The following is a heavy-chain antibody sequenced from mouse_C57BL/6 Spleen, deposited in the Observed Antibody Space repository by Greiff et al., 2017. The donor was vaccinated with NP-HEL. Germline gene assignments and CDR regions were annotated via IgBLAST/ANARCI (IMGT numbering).Heavy chain of an antibody. CDR2: IRLKSDNYAT. CDR1: GFTFSNYW. V-gene: IGHV6-3*01. Sequence: EVMLVESGGGLVQPGGSMKLSCVASGFTFSNYWMNWVRQSPEKGLEWVAQIRLKSDNYATHYAESVKGRFTISRDDSKSSVYLQMNNLRAEDTGIYYCTVYDAYWAMDYWGQGTSVTVSS. J-gene: IGHJ4*01. D-gene: IGHD2-3*01. CDR3: TVYDAYWAMDY.